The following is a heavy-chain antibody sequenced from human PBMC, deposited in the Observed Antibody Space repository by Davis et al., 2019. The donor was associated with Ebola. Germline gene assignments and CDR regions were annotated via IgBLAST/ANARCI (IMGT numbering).Heavy chain of an antibody. D-gene: IGHD1-26*01. CDR2: IYYSGST. Sequence: GSLRLSCAVYGGSFSGYYWGWIRQPPGKGLEWIGNIYYSGSTYYNPSLKSRVTISIGTSKNQFSLKLSSVTAADTAVYYCARSGGSWSYFDYWGQGTLVTVSS. V-gene: IGHV4-34*01. CDR3: ARSGGSWSYFDY. J-gene: IGHJ4*02. CDR1: GGSFSGYY.